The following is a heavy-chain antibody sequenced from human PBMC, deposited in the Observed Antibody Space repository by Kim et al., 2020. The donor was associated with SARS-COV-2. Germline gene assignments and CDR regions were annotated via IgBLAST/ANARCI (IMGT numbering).Heavy chain of an antibody. CDR2: IIPIFGTA. Sequence: SVKVSCKASGGTFSSYAISWVRQAPGQGLEWMGGIIPIFGTANYAQKFQGRVTITADESTSTAYMELSSLRSEDTAVYYCARGRIKWEPPMDYYYGMDVWGQGTTVTVSS. CDR1: GGTFSSYA. V-gene: IGHV1-69*13. J-gene: IGHJ6*02. D-gene: IGHD1-26*01. CDR3: ARGRIKWEPPMDYYYGMDV.